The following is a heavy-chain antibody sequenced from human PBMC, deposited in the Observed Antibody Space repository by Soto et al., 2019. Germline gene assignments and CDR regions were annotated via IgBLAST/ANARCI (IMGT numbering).Heavy chain of an antibody. D-gene: IGHD3-16*01. V-gene: IGHV3-15*07. CDR1: GFIFRNAW. CDR3: TTEADGTTFFDH. J-gene: IGHJ4*02. Sequence: EVQLVESGGGLVKPGGSLRLSCAGSGFIFRNAWMNWVRQAPGKGLEWVGRIKTKGDGGTIDYAAPVNGRFTISRNDSENALYLQMDGLKTEDTAVYYCTTEADGTTFFDHWGQGTLVTVSS. CDR2: IKTKGDGGTI.